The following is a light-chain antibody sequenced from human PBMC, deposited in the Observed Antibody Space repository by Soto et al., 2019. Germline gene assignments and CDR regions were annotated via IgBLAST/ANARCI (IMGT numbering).Light chain of an antibody. CDR1: QSVSRS. CDR2: DAS. Sequence: EMVLTQSPATLSLSPGERATLSCRASQSVSRSLAWYQQKPGQAPRLLIYDASNRATGIPARFSGSGSGTDFTLTISSLEPEDFAVYYCQHRANWPLTFGGGTKVDIK. V-gene: IGKV3-11*01. CDR3: QHRANWPLT. J-gene: IGKJ4*01.